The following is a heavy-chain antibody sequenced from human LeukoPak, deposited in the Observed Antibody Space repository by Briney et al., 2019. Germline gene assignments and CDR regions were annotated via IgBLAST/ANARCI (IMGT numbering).Heavy chain of an antibody. CDR1: GFTFSSYG. CDR2: ISYDGLNE. J-gene: IGHJ3*01. CDR3: AKAGGGYSSP. V-gene: IGHV3-30*18. D-gene: IGHD6-13*01. Sequence: GRSLRLSCAASGFTFSSYGMHWVRQAPGKGLEWVAVISYDGLNEYYADSVKGRFSVSRDSSQNTLYLQMNSLRAEDTAVYYCAKAGGGYSSPWGQGTMVTVSS.